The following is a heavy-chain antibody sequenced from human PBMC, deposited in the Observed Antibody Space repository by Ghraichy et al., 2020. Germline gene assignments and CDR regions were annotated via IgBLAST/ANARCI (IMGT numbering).Heavy chain of an antibody. J-gene: IGHJ6*02. CDR3: ARESPRITMGRVVQSFYYGMDV. Sequence: SETLSLTCTVSGGSISDYYWTWIRQPPGKGLEWIGFIYDSGTTNYNPSLRSRVTISLHTSKNLFSLQLTSVTAADTAVYYCARESPRITMGRVVQSFYYGMDVWGQGTTVTVSS. CDR2: IYDSGTT. CDR1: GGSISDYY. D-gene: IGHD3-10*01. V-gene: IGHV4-59*01.